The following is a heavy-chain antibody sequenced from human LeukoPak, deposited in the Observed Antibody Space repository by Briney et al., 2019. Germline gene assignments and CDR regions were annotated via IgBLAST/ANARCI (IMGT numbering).Heavy chain of an antibody. J-gene: IGHJ4*02. CDR1: GFIFNTYG. Sequence: GGSLRLSCAASGFIFNTYGMHWVRQAPGKGLEWLAVISYDGSDQYYADSVKGRFTISRDNSKNTLYLQMNSLRAEDTAVYYCARDHDGSGENYFDYWGQGTLVTVSS. CDR2: ISYDGSDQ. CDR3: ARDHDGSGENYFDY. V-gene: IGHV3-30*03. D-gene: IGHD3-10*01.